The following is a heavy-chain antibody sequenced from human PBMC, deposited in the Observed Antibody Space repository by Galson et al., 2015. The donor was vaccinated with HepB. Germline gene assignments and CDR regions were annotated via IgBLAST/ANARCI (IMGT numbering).Heavy chain of an antibody. V-gene: IGHV4-59*01. D-gene: IGHD6-19*01. J-gene: IGHJ4*02. CDR3: ARDRGSSGWYFDY. CDR2: IYYNGGT. CDR1: GSISNYY. Sequence: GSISNYYCSWIRQPPGKGLEWIGYIYYNGGTNYNPSLKGRVTLSVDTSKNQFSLKLSSVTAADTAVYYCARDRGSSGWYFDYWGQGTLVTVSS.